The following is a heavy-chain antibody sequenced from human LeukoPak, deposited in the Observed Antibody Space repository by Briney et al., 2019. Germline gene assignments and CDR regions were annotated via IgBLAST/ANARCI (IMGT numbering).Heavy chain of an antibody. J-gene: IGHJ4*02. V-gene: IGHV4-34*01. CDR1: GGSFSGYY. CDR3: ASLTYYYDGSGYYYLDYFDY. Sequence: PSETLSLTCAVYGGSFSGYYWSWIRQPPGKGLEWIGEINHGGSSNYNPSLKSRVTISVDTSKNQFSLKLSSVTAADTAVYYCASLTYYYDGSGYYYLDYFDYWGQGTLVTVSS. D-gene: IGHD3-22*01. CDR2: INHGGSS.